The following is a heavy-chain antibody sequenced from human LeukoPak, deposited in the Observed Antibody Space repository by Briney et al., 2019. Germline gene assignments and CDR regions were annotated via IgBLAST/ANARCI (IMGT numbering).Heavy chain of an antibody. Sequence: SETLSLTCTVSGGSISSGDYYWSWTRQPPGKGLEWIGYIYYSGSTYYNPSLKSRVTISVDTSKNQFSLKLSSVTAADTAVYYCARGEYYYGSGSPFDYWGQGTLVTVSS. CDR1: GGSISSGDYY. V-gene: IGHV4-30-4*08. CDR2: IYYSGST. D-gene: IGHD3-10*01. CDR3: ARGEYYYGSGSPFDY. J-gene: IGHJ4*02.